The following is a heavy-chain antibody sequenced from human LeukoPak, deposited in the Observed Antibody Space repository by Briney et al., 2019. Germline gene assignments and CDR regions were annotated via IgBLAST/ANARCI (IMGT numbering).Heavy chain of an antibody. CDR3: ARSYYDVLTGYPTNNWFDP. V-gene: IGHV1-46*01. CDR2: IYPRDGST. CDR1: GYTFTSNY. J-gene: IGHJ5*02. Sequence: ASVKVSCKASGYTFTSNYIHWVRQAPGQGLEWMGMIYPRDGSTSYAQKFQGRVTVTRDTSTSTAYMELSSLRSEDTAVYYCARSYYDVLTGYPTNNWFDPWGQGTLVTVSS. D-gene: IGHD3-9*01.